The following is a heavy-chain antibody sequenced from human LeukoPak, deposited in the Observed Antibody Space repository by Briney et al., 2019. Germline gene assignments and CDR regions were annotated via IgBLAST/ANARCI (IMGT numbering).Heavy chain of an antibody. D-gene: IGHD5-24*01. CDR1: GGSITSSSYY. Sequence: SETLSLTCTVSGGSITSSSYYWAWIRQPPGKELQWIGSVYYSGSTYYNPSLRSRVTMSVDTSKNQFSLKLSSVTAADTAVYYCARLRDSAGAFDLWGQGTIVTVA. V-gene: IGHV4-39*01. CDR3: ARLRDSAGAFDL. CDR2: VYYSGST. J-gene: IGHJ3*01.